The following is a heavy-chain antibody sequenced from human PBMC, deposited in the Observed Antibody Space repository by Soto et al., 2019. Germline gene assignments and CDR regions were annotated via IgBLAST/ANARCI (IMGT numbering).Heavy chain of an antibody. V-gene: IGHV4-59*01. J-gene: IGHJ4*02. CDR1: GGSTSNYY. CDR3: VYSSGWYLAYFDY. CDR2: FYSSGST. Sequence: ASVTLSLTCTVSGGSTSNYYWSWIRQPPGKGLEWIGYFYSSGSTNYNPSLKSRVTISVDTSKNQFSLKLSSVTAADTAVYYCVYSSGWYLAYFDYWGPGTLVTSPQ. D-gene: IGHD6-19*01.